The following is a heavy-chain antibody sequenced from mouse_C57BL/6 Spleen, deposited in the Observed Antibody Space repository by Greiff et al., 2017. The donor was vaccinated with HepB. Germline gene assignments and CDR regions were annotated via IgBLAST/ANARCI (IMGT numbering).Heavy chain of an antibody. V-gene: IGHV1-80*01. CDR2: IYPGDGDT. J-gene: IGHJ4*01. CDR3: ARGGYYYGSSWGYAMDY. CDR1: GYAFSSYW. Sequence: VHLVESGAELVKPGASVKISCKASGYAFSSYWMNWVKQRPGKGLEWIGQIYPGDGDTNYNGKFKGKATLTADKSSSTAYMQLSSLTSEDSAVYFCARGGYYYGSSWGYAMDYWGQGTSVTVSS. D-gene: IGHD1-1*01.